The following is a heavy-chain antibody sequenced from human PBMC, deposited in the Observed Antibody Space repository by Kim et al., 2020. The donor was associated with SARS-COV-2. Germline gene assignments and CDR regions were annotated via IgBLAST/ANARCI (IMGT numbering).Heavy chain of an antibody. D-gene: IGHD2-15*01. CDR1: GFTFSSNW. CDR3: AKERGEGYCGAGHCFYYRYLAMDV. Sequence: GGSLRLSCEASGFTFSSNWMHWVRQAPGKGLVWVSRIKSDESSATYADSVKGRFTISRDNAKNTLYLQMNSLRAEDTAVYYCAKERGEGYCGAGHCFYYRYLAMDVWGPGTTVTVSS. J-gene: IGHJ6*02. V-gene: IGHV3-74*01. CDR2: IKSDESSA.